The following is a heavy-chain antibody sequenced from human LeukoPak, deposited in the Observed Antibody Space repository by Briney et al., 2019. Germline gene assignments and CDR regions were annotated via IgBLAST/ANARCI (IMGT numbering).Heavy chain of an antibody. CDR1: GFTFSSYS. V-gene: IGHV3-21*01. D-gene: IGHD6-19*01. Sequence: GGSLRLSCAASGFTFSSYSMNWVRQAPGKGLEWVSSISGSSSYIYYADSLKGRFTISRHNAKNSLYLQMNSLRAEDTAVYYCARLIAVAGFRYFDYWGQGTLVTVSS. CDR2: ISGSSSYI. CDR3: ARLIAVAGFRYFDY. J-gene: IGHJ4*02.